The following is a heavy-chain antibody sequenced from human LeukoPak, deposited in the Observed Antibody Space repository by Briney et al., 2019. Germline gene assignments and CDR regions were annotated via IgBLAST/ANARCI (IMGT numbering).Heavy chain of an antibody. CDR2: ISYDGSNK. J-gene: IGHJ4*02. Sequence: PGGSLGLSCAASGFTFSSYGMHWVRQAPGKGLEWVAVISYDGSNKYYADSVKGRFTISRDNSKNTLYLQMNSLRAEDTAVYYCASPPRRYSYGYAIDYWGQGTLVTVSS. CDR1: GFTFSSYG. V-gene: IGHV3-30*03. D-gene: IGHD5-18*01. CDR3: ASPPRRYSYGYAIDY.